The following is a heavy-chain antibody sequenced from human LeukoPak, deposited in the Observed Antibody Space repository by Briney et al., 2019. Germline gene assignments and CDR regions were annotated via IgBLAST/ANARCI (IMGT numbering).Heavy chain of an antibody. Sequence: SETLSLTCSVSGGSISSSGHYWGWLRPPPGKGLEGIGIISYSGNSNYNPSLKSRVTISVDASNNQFSLTLTSMTAADTAVYYCVRRCYSGGVYYYFDYWGQGTLVTVSS. V-gene: IGHV4-39*01. CDR1: GGSISSSGHY. CDR3: VRRCYSGGVYYYFDY. J-gene: IGHJ4*02. CDR2: ISYSGNS. D-gene: IGHD2-15*01.